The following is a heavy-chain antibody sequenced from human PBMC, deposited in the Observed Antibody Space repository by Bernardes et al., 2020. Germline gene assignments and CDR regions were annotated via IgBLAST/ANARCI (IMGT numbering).Heavy chain of an antibody. Sequence: GGSLRLSCAASGFTFSNYWMSWVRQAPGKGLEWVANIKQDGSEAYYVDSLKGRFTISRDNARNSLFLQMNSLRAEDMAVYYCARDESSGYVSPYYYYYYMDVWGKGTTVTVSS. V-gene: IGHV3-7*01. D-gene: IGHD3-22*01. CDR2: IKQDGSEA. CDR3: ARDESSGYVSPYYYYYYMDV. CDR1: GFTFSNYW. J-gene: IGHJ6*03.